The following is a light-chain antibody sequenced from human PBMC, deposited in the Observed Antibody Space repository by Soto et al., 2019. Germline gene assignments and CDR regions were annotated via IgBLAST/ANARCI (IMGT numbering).Light chain of an antibody. J-gene: IGLJ2*01. Sequence: QSALTQPASVSGSPGQSITISCTGTNGDVGIYDLVSWYQRYPGEAPKLIIYEVNKRPSGISNRFSGSKSGNTASLTISGLQAEDEAEYDCCSYAGSNSLIFGGGTKLTVL. CDR2: EVN. CDR1: NGDVGIYDL. CDR3: CSYAGSNSLI. V-gene: IGLV2-23*02.